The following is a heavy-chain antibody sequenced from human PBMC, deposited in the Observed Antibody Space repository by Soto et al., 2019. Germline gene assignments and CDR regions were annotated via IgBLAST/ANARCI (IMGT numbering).Heavy chain of an antibody. Sequence: TLSLTCPLSGHSFSRGLYYSRWLRPHPGKGLEWIGYIYYSGSTYYNPSLKSRVTISVDTSKNQFSLKLSSVTAAGTAVYYCARDRESSSSYKNYYYYCDMEGWGPGTTVSVS. CDR2: IYYSGST. CDR1: GHSFSRGLYY. V-gene: IGHV4-31*03. J-gene: IGHJ6*02. CDR3: ARDRESSSSYKNYYYYCDMEG. D-gene: IGHD6-13*01.